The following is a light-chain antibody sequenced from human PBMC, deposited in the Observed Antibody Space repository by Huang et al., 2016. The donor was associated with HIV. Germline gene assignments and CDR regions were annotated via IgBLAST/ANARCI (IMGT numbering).Light chain of an antibody. CDR1: RRVNSK. Sequence: EVVMTQSPATLSVSPGERATLSCRASRRVNSKLAWYQQKPGQAPRLLIYGASTRATGIPARFSGSGSGTEFTLTISSLQSEDFAVYYCQQYSDWPLTFGGGTKVEIK. CDR3: QQYSDWPLT. CDR2: GAS. J-gene: IGKJ4*01. V-gene: IGKV3-15*01.